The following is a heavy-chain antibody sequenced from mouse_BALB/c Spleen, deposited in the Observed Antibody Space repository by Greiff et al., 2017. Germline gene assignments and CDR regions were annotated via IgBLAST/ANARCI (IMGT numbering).Heavy chain of an antibody. Sequence: DVKLQESGPGLVKPSQSLSLTCSVTGYSITSGYYWNWSRQPPGNKLEWMGYISYDGSNNYNPSLKNRIPITRDTSKNQFFLKLNSVNTEDTATYYCARGGGYYAPYYYAMDYWGQGTSVTVSS. V-gene: IGHV3-6*02. CDR1: GYSITSGYY. CDR3: ARGGGYYAPYYYAMDY. J-gene: IGHJ4*01. CDR2: ISYDGSN. D-gene: IGHD2-1*01.